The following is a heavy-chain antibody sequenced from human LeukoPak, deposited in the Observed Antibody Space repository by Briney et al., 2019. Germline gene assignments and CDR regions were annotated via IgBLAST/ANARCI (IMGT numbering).Heavy chain of an antibody. CDR2: INHSGST. Sequence: PSETLSLTCAVYGGSFSGYYWSWIRQPPGKGLEWIGEINHSGSTNYNPSLKSRVTISVDTSKNQFSLKLSSVAAADTAMYYCAKSNGYGLIDYWGQGTLVTVSS. V-gene: IGHV4-34*01. D-gene: IGHD5-12*01. J-gene: IGHJ4*02. CDR1: GGSFSGYY. CDR3: AKSNGYGLIDY.